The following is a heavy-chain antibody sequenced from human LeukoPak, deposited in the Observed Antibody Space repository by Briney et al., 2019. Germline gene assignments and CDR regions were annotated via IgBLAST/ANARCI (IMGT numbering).Heavy chain of an antibody. CDR2: ISSSSSYI. CDR3: ARSSGKQWLLRL. Sequence: GGSLRLSCAASGFTFSSYSMNWVRPAPGKGLEWVSSISSSSSYIYYADTVKGRFTISRDNAKNSLYLQMNSLRAEDTAVYYCARSSGKQWLLRLWGQGTLVTVSS. J-gene: IGHJ4*02. CDR1: GFTFSSYS. D-gene: IGHD6-19*01. V-gene: IGHV3-21*01.